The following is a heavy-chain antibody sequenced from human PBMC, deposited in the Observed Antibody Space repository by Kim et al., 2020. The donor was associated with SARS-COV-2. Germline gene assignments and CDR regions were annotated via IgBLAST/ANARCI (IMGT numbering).Heavy chain of an antibody. J-gene: IGHJ4*02. Sequence: SETLSLTCTVSGGSISSYYWSWIRQPPGKGLEWIGYIYYSGSTNYNPSLKSRVTISVDTSKNQFSLKLSSVTAADTAVYYCARGTHYLLRYFEPHFDYWGQGTLVTVSS. CDR3: ARGTHYLLRYFEPHFDY. CDR1: GGSISSYY. CDR2: IYYSGST. V-gene: IGHV4-59*01. D-gene: IGHD3-9*01.